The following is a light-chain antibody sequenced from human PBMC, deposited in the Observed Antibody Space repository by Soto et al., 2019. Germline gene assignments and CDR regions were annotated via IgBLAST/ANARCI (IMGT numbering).Light chain of an antibody. J-gene: IGKJ1*01. CDR2: WAS. CDR1: QTVLYHSNNKNY. V-gene: IGKV4-1*01. Sequence: VMTQSPDSLAVSLGERTTINCKSSQTVLYHSNNKNYLAWYHQKPGQPPKLLIYWASTRESGVPARFSGSGSGTDFTLTISSLQAEAVGIYYCQQYGSLRWTFDQGTKVDIK. CDR3: QQYGSLRWT.